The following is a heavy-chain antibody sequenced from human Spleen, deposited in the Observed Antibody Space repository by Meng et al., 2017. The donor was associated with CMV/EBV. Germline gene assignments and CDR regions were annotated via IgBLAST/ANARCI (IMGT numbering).Heavy chain of an antibody. CDR2: ISYDGNNK. CDR1: GFNFRTYD. Sequence: GESLKISCAASGFNFRTYDMDWVRQPPGKGLEWVAFISYDGNNKYHSDSLKGRFTISRDNSENTLYLQMNSLSPDDTAVYYCARERTGTYSSYGMDVWGQGTTVTVSS. CDR3: ARERTGTYSSYGMDV. J-gene: IGHJ6*02. V-gene: IGHV3-30*03. D-gene: IGHD1-1*01.